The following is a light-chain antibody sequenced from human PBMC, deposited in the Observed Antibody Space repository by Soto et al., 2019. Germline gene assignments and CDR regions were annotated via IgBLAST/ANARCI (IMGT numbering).Light chain of an antibody. CDR1: SSNIGAGYD. V-gene: IGLV1-40*01. CDR3: QSYDSSLSAGV. CDR2: GDN. Sequence: QSVLTQPPSVSGAPGQRVTISCTGSSSNIGAGYDVHWYQQLPGTAPKHLIYGDNNRPSGVPDRFSGSKSGTSASLAITGLQAEDEADYYCQSYDSSLSAGVFGGGTKLTVL. J-gene: IGLJ3*02.